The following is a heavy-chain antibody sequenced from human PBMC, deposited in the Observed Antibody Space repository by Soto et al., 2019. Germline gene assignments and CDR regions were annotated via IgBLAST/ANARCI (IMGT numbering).Heavy chain of an antibody. V-gene: IGHV3-23*01. Sequence: GGSLRLSCTASGFTFTSYGMGWVRQAPGKGLQWVSTIRGDGGQTHYTDSVKGRFSISRDNSKNTVYPQMDSLGAEDTAMYFCARDVGLDSDDFFVYWGQGTQVTVSS. J-gene: IGHJ4*02. CDR3: ARDVGLDSDDFFVY. D-gene: IGHD3-9*01. CDR1: GFTFTSYG. CDR2: IRGDGGQT.